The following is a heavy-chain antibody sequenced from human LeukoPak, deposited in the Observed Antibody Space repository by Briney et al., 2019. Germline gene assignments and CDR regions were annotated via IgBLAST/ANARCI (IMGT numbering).Heavy chain of an antibody. J-gene: IGHJ6*03. D-gene: IGHD1-26*01. CDR1: GYSFTSYW. CDR3: ARQCCGSYYPMDV. CDR2: IWLADSDT. Sequence: GESLKISCKGSGYSFTSYWIGWVRQMPGKGLEWMGIIWLADSDTRYSPSFQGQVTISADKSISTAYLQWSSLKASDTAIYYCARQCCGSYYPMDVWGKGTTVTVSS. V-gene: IGHV5-51*01.